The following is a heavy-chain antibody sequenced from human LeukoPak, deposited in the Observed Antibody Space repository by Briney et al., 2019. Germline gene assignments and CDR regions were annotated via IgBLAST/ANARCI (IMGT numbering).Heavy chain of an antibody. CDR1: GFTFSSYS. D-gene: IGHD3-9*01. CDR2: ISSSSSTI. V-gene: IGHV3-48*02. J-gene: IGHJ4*02. CDR3: ARTVLGLYDISTGYLDY. Sequence: GGSLRLSCAASGFTFSSYSMNWVRQAPGKGLEWVSYISSSSSTIYYADSVKGRFTISRDNAKNSLYLQMNSLRDEDTAVYYCARTVLGLYDISTGYLDYWGQGTLVTVSS.